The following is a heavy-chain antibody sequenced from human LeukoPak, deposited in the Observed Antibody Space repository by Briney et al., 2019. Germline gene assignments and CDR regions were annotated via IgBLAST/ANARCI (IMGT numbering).Heavy chain of an antibody. V-gene: IGHV4-59*01. CDR1: GGSISGFF. D-gene: IGHD3-10*01. J-gene: IGHJ5*02. Sequence: PSETLSLSYTVSGGSISGFFWTWIRQSPGKGLEYIGYIYYSGTTDYNPTLKSRVSMSVDTSKNQFFLNLTSVTAADTAIYYCARVGYGSGSWGWFDPWGQETLVTVSS. CDR3: ARVGYGSGSWGWFDP. CDR2: IYYSGTT.